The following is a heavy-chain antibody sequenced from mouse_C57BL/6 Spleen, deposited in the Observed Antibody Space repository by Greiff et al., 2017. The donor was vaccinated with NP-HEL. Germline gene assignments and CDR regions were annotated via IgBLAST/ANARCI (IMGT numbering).Heavy chain of an antibody. J-gene: IGHJ3*01. CDR3: ARERYSNYFAY. V-gene: IGHV1-55*01. CDR2: IYPGSGST. CDR1: GYTFTSYW. Sequence: QVQLQQPGAELVKPGASVKMSCKASGYTFTSYWITWVKQRPGQGLEWIGDIYPGSGSTNYNEKFKSKATLTLDTSSSTAYMQLSSLTSEDSAVYYCARERYSNYFAYWGQGTLVTVSA. D-gene: IGHD2-5*01.